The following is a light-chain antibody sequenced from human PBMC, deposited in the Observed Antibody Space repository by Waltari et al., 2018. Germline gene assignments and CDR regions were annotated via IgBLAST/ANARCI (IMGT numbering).Light chain of an antibody. Sequence: QSALTQPASVSGSPRQSITISCTGTRSDIGAYNYVPWYQPHSGKAPKPVIFGVSDRPTGVSNRFSGSKSGNTASLTISGLQAEDEADYYCISFTSSNTWVFGGGTRVTVL. J-gene: IGLJ3*02. V-gene: IGLV2-14*01. CDR2: GVS. CDR1: RSDIGAYNY. CDR3: ISFTSSNTWV.